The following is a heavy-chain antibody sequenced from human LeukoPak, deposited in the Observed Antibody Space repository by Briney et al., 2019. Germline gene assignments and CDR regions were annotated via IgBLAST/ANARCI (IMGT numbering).Heavy chain of an antibody. CDR3: AGGTGDSDAFDI. CDR1: GDSVSSNSAA. CDR2: TYYKSKWYF. Sequence: SQTLSLTCAISGDSVSSNSAAWNWIRQSPSRGLEWLGRTYYKSKWYFDYVLSVKSRITINPDTSKNQFSLHLNSVTPEDTAIYYCAGGTGDSDAFDIWGQGTVVTVSS. D-gene: IGHD7-27*01. J-gene: IGHJ3*02. V-gene: IGHV6-1*01.